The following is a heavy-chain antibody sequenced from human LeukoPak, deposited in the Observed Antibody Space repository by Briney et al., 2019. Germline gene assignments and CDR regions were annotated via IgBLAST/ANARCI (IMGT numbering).Heavy chain of an antibody. CDR2: IWYDGSNK. Sequence: GGSLRLSCAASGFTFSSYWMSWVRQAPGKGLEWVAVIWYDGSNKYYADSVKGRFTISRDNSKNTLYLQMNSLRAEDTAVYYCAREAATPDWFDPWGQGTLVTVSS. CDR3: AREAATPDWFDP. J-gene: IGHJ5*02. CDR1: GFTFSSYW. V-gene: IGHV3-33*08. D-gene: IGHD2-15*01.